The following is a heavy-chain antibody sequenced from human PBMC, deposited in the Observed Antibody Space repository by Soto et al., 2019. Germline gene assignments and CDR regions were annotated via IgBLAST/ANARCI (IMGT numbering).Heavy chain of an antibody. CDR3: AKARAQYYDFWSGYPVDY. CDR1: GVTFSSYA. CDR2: ISGSGGST. Sequence: PGGSLRLSCAASGVTFSSYAMSWVRQAPGKGLEWGSAISGSGGSTYYADSVKGRFTISRDNSKNTLYLQMNSLRAEDTAVYYCAKARAQYYDFWSGYPVDYWGQGT. J-gene: IGHJ4*02. D-gene: IGHD3-3*01. V-gene: IGHV3-23*01.